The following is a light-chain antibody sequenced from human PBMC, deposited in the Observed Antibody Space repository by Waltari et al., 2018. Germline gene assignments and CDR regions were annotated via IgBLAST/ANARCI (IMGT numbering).Light chain of an antibody. CDR1: SRNVGFYTL. Sequence: SALTQPASVSGSPGQSITISCTGTSRNVGFYTLVSWYQKHPDKAPKLMVYEVIERPSGVSNRFSGSKSDNTASLTISGLQAEDEADYYCCSYAGRNIWVFGGGTKLTVL. CDR3: CSYAGRNIWV. CDR2: EVI. V-gene: IGLV2-23*02. J-gene: IGLJ3*02.